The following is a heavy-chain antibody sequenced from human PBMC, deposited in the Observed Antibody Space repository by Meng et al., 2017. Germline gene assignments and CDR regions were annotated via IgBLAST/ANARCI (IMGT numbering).Heavy chain of an antibody. J-gene: IGHJ4*02. CDR1: GGSVNGYY. V-gene: IGHV4-34*01. CDR3: ARGFYSSGWNTFDY. Sequence: QVQLPQWGAGRLGPSETLSLTGGGYGGSVNGYYWTWIRQPPGKGLEWVGDINHSGSTNYYPSLKSRVTISLDTSKNQFSLKLRSVTAADTAVYFCARGFYSSGWNTFDYWGQGTLVTVSS. CDR2: INHSGST. D-gene: IGHD6-19*01.